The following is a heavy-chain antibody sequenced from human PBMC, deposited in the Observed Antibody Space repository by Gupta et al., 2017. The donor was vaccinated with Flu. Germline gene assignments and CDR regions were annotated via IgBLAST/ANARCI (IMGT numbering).Heavy chain of an antibody. CDR1: GFIFDDYA. J-gene: IGHJ4*02. Sequence: EVQLVESGGVVVQPGGSLRLSCAASGFIFDDYAIHWVRQAPGKGLEWVSLISWNGDSIYYADSVKGRFTISRDNNKISLYLEMTSLRGEDTAFYYCAKDLSTSATSFDSWGQGALVTVSS. V-gene: IGHV3-43D*04. CDR2: ISWNGDSI. CDR3: AKDLSTSATSFDS.